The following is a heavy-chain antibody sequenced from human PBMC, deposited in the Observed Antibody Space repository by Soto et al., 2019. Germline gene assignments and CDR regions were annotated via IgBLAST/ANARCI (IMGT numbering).Heavy chain of an antibody. CDR3: ARGSLIVSGLVY. CDR2: INHSGST. D-gene: IGHD3-22*01. V-gene: IGHV4-34*01. J-gene: IGHJ4*02. CDR1: GGSFSGYY. Sequence: QVQLQQWGAGLLKPSETLSLTCAVYGGSFSGYYWSWIRQPPGTGLEWIGEINHSGSTNYNPSLKSRVTISVDTAKNQCSLKRSAVTAADTAVYYCARGSLIVSGLVYWGQGTLGTVSS.